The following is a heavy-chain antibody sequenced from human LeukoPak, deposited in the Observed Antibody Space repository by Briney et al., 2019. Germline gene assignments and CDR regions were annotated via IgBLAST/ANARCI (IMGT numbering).Heavy chain of an antibody. CDR1: GFTFSSYA. V-gene: IGHV3-30-3*01. Sequence: GESLRLSCAASGFTFSSYAMHWVRQAPGKGLEWVAVISYDGSNKYYADSVKGRFTISRDNSKNTLYLQMNSLRAEDTAVYYCTRDSGYNAFDIWGQGTMVTVSS. D-gene: IGHD5-12*01. CDR2: ISYDGSNK. J-gene: IGHJ3*02. CDR3: TRDSGYNAFDI.